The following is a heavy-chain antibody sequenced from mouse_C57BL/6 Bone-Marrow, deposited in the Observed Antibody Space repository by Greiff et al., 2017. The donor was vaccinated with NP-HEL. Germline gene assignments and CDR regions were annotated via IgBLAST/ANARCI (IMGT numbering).Heavy chain of an antibody. V-gene: IGHV5-4*01. Sequence: EVQVVESGGGLVKPGGSLKLSCAASGFTFSSYAMSWVRQTPEKRLEWVATISDGGSYTYYPDNVKGRFTISRDNAKNNLYLQMSHLKSEDTAMYYCARDRVWLRGAYYYAMDYWGQGTSVTVSS. CDR2: ISDGGSYT. CDR1: GFTFSSYA. D-gene: IGHD2-2*01. CDR3: ARDRVWLRGAYYYAMDY. J-gene: IGHJ4*01.